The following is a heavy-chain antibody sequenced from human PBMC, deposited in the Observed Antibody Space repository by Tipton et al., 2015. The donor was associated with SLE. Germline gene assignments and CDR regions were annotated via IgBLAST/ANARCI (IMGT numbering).Heavy chain of an antibody. D-gene: IGHD3-10*01. Sequence: TLSLTCTVSGDSISSGLNYWTWIRQPAGKGLEWIGRIYASGSTNYNPSLKSRVTMSVDTSKNQFSLKMTSVTAADTTVYYCARDDPDNSGVFDYWGQGNLVTVSS. V-gene: IGHV4-61*02. CDR2: IYASGST. CDR1: GDSISSGLNY. CDR3: ARDDPDNSGVFDY. J-gene: IGHJ4*02.